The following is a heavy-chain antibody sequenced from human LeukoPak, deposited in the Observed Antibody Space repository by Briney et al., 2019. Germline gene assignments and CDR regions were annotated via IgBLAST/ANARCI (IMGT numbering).Heavy chain of an antibody. J-gene: IGHJ4*02. CDR1: GYTFTGYY. V-gene: IGHV1-2*02. Sequence: ASVKVSCKASGYTFTGYYMHWVRQAPGQGLEWMGWINPNSGGTNYAQKFQGRVTMTRDTSISTAYMELSRLRSDDTAVYYCARENEYCSSTSCYLIRWGQGTQVTVSS. CDR2: INPNSGGT. CDR3: ARENEYCSSTSCYLIR. D-gene: IGHD2-2*01.